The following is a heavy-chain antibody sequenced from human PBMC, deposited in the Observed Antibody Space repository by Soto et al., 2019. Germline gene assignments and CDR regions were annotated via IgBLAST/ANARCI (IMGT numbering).Heavy chain of an antibody. CDR2: INHRGST. J-gene: IGHJ4*02. V-gene: IGHV4-34*01. Sequence: TSETLSLTCAVYGGSFSGYYWSWIRQPPGKGLEWIGEINHRGSTNYNPSLKSRVTISVDTSKNQFSLKLSSVTAADTAVYYCARLYDIWSGYYRKYFDCWGQGTQVTVSS. CDR3: ARLYDIWSGYYRKYFDC. CDR1: GGSFSGYY. D-gene: IGHD3-3*01.